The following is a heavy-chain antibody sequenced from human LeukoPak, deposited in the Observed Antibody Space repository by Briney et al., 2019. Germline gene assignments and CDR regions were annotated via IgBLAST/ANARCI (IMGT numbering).Heavy chain of an antibody. CDR1: GFSFSSYG. J-gene: IGHJ3*02. CDR2: ISGSGIST. V-gene: IGHV3-23*01. CDR3: VKRTIAAAGYLDAFDM. D-gene: IGHD6-13*01. Sequence: GGSLRLSCAASGFSFSSYGLSWVRQAPGKGLEWVSGISGSGISTDYADSVKGRFTISRDNSKNTLYLQMTSLKVEDTAAYYCVKRTIAAAGYLDAFDMWGQGTMVTVSS.